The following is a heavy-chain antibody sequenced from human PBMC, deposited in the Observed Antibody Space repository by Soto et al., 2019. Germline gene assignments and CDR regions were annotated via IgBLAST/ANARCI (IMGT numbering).Heavy chain of an antibody. Sequence: SETLSLTCTVSGGSISKSSYYWVWIRQPPGKGLEWVGSMSYSGSTYYNPSLKSRVAISVDTSKNQLSLQVSSVTAADTAVYYCSRRAPEGFDPWGQGTRGTVPQ. CDR1: GGSISKSSYY. J-gene: IGHJ5*02. CDR3: SRRAPEGFDP. V-gene: IGHV4-39*01. CDR2: MSYSGST.